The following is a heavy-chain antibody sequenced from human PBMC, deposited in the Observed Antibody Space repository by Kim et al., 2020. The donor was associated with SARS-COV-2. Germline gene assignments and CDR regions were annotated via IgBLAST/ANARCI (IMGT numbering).Heavy chain of an antibody. CDR3: ASFYDEVVTAIRFDY. D-gene: IGHD2-21*02. V-gene: IGHV4-34*01. Sequence: SETLSLTCAVYGGSFSGYYWSWIRQPPGKGLEWIGEINHSGSTNYNPSLKSRVTISVDTSKNQFSLKLSSVTAADTAVYYCASFYDEVVTAIRFDYWGQGTLVTVSS. CDR1: GGSFSGYY. CDR2: INHSGST. J-gene: IGHJ4*02.